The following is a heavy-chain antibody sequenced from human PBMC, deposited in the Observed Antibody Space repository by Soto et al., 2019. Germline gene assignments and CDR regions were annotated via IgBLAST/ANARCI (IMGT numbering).Heavy chain of an antibody. CDR3: AKGPFRGVIITYFDY. Sequence: GGSLRLSCAASGFTFDDYAMHWVRQAPGKGLEWVSGISWNSGSIGYADSVKGRFTISRDNAKNSLYLQMNSLRAEDTALYYCAKGPFRGVIITYFDYWGQGTLVTVSS. CDR2: ISWNSGSI. V-gene: IGHV3-9*01. CDR1: GFTFDDYA. D-gene: IGHD3-10*01. J-gene: IGHJ4*02.